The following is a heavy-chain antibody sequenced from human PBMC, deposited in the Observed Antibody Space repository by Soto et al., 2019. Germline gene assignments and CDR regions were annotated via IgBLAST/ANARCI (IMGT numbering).Heavy chain of an antibody. J-gene: IGHJ5*02. D-gene: IGHD3-10*01. V-gene: IGHV4-59*08. CDR2: IYYSGST. CDR3: ARTSGHYYGSGTGWFDP. CDR1: GGSISSYY. Sequence: SETLSLTCTVSGGSISSYYWSWIRQPPGKGLEWIGYIYYSGSTNYNPSLKSRVTISVDTSKNQFSLKLSSVTAADTAVYYCARTSGHYYGSGTGWFDPWGQGTLVTVSS.